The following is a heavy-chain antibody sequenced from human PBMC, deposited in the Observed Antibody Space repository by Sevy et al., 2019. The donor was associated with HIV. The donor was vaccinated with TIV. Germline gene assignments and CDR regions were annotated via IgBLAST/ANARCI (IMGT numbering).Heavy chain of an antibody. V-gene: IGHV4-61*01. CDR1: GGSFSSDTYY. D-gene: IGHD1-26*01. CDR2: IYYSGTT. J-gene: IGHJ6*02. Sequence: SETLSLTCTVSGGSFSSDTYYWSWIRQPPGKGLECIGYIYYSGTTNYNPSLKSRVTISVDTSKNQFSLKLTSVTAADAALYYCARVGGLTDYGMDVWGQGTTVTVYS. CDR3: ARVGGLTDYGMDV.